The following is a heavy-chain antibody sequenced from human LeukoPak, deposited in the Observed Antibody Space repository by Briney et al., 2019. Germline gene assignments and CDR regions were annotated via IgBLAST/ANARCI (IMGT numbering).Heavy chain of an antibody. D-gene: IGHD3-22*01. CDR3: ASLWGKYYYDKDPHSAAVY. CDR1: GYTFTGYY. J-gene: IGHJ4*02. CDR2: INPNTGGT. Sequence: ASVKVSCKASGYTFTGYYVHWVRQAPGQGLEWVGWINPNTGGTNYAQKFQGRVTMTRDTSISTAYMELSRLRSDDTAVYYCASLWGKYYYDKDPHSAAVYWGQGTLVTVSS. V-gene: IGHV1-2*02.